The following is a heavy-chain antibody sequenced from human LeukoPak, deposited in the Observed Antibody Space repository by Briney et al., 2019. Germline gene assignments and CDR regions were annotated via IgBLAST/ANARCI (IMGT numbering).Heavy chain of an antibody. Sequence: PSETMSLTCAVYGGSFSGYYWSWIRQPPGKGLEWIGEINHSGSTNYNPSLKSRVTISVDTSKNQFSLKLSSVTAADTAVYYCARRSGSSRVPRRTYYFDYWGQGTLVTVSS. J-gene: IGHJ4*02. D-gene: IGHD6-13*01. CDR3: ARRSGSSRVPRRTYYFDY. CDR2: INHSGST. V-gene: IGHV4-34*01. CDR1: GGSFSGYY.